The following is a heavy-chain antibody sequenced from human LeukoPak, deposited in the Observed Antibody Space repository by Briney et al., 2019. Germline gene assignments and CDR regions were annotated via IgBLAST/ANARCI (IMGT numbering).Heavy chain of an antibody. D-gene: IGHD3-22*01. V-gene: IGHV3-49*04. CDR2: IRSQVYGGTA. CDR1: GFTFGDYA. J-gene: IGHJ4*02. Sequence: GGSLRLSCTGSGFTFGDYALTWVRQAPGKGLEFVGFIRSQVYGGTAEYAASVKGRFIISRDDSESIAHLQMNSLRAEDTAVYYCAREVYSSGSYDYWGQGTLVTVSS. CDR3: AREVYSSGSYDY.